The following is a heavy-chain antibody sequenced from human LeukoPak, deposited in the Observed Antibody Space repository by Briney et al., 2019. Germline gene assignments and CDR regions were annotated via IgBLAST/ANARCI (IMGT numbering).Heavy chain of an antibody. CDR2: INPNSGGT. V-gene: IGHV1-2*02. D-gene: IGHD6-13*01. CDR3: ARPVSGDGTAAAQFDY. Sequence: PRASVKVSCKASGYTFTGDYMHWVRQAPGQGLEWMGWINPNSGGTNYAQKFQGRVTMTRDTSISTAYMELSRLRSDDTAVYYCARPVSGDGTAAAQFDYWGQGTLVTVSS. J-gene: IGHJ4*02. CDR1: GYTFTGDY.